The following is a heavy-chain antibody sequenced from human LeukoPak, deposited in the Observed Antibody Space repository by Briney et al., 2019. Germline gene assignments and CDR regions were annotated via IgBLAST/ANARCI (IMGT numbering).Heavy chain of an antibody. D-gene: IGHD6-19*01. Sequence: SETLSLTCAVYGGSFSGYYWSWIRQPPGKGLEWIGEINHSGSTNYNPSLKSRVNISVDTSKNQFSLKLSSVTAADTAVYYCARGYSSGWYYWGQGTLVTVSS. CDR1: GGSFSGYY. CDR2: INHSGST. CDR3: ARGYSSGWYY. J-gene: IGHJ4*02. V-gene: IGHV4-34*01.